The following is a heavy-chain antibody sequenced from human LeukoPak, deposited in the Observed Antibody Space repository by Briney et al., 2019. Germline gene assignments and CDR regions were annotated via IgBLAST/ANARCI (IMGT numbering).Heavy chain of an antibody. CDR1: GGSISSYY. V-gene: IGHV4-59*01. Sequence: SETLSLTCTVSGGSISSYYWSWIRQPPGKGLEWIGYIYYSGSTNYNPSLKSRVTISVDTSKNQFSLKLSSVTAADTAVYYCARGGLSSSWVDYWGQGTLVTVSS. J-gene: IGHJ4*02. D-gene: IGHD6-13*01. CDR3: ARGGLSSSWVDY. CDR2: IYYSGST.